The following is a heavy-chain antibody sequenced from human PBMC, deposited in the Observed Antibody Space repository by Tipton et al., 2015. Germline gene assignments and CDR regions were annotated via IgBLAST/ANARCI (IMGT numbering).Heavy chain of an antibody. CDR3: ATHRGGRMVFRVVLGILHDGSAMDI. J-gene: IGHJ6*02. CDR1: GFTFSIYA. V-gene: IGHV3-23*01. CDR2: ISDSGGST. D-gene: IGHD3-3*01. Sequence: SLRLSCAASGFTFSIYAMSWVRQVPGKGLEWVSLISDSGGSTYYADSVKGRFTISRDNSKNTLYLQMNSLRDEDTAVYYCATHRGGRMVFRVVLGILHDGSAMDIWGQGTTVTVSS.